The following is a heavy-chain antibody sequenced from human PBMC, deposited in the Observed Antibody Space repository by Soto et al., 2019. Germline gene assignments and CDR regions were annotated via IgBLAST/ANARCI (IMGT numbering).Heavy chain of an antibody. CDR3: ARDAPGAAPY. Sequence: SETLSLTLTVSGGPVINGDSYLNWIRQHPEKGLEWMGYINYRGTTNYNAALKSRILISVDTSKNQFSLRLTSVTAADTAVYYCARDAPGAAPYRGQGTLVTVSS. J-gene: IGHJ4*02. CDR1: GGPVINGDSY. CDR2: INYRGTT. D-gene: IGHD6-13*01. V-gene: IGHV4-31*02.